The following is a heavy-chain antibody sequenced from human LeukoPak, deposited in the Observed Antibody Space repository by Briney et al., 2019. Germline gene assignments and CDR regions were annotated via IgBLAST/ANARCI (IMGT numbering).Heavy chain of an antibody. CDR3: AREEGRPEPINWFDP. V-gene: IGHV4-4*07. D-gene: IGHD1-14*01. Sequence: SETLSLTCTVSGGSISSYYWSWIRQPAGKGLEWIGRIYTSGSTNYNPSLKSRVTMSVDTSKNQFSLKLSSVTAADTAVYYCAREEGRPEPINWFDPWGQGTLVTVSS. J-gene: IGHJ5*02. CDR2: IYTSGST. CDR1: GGSISSYY.